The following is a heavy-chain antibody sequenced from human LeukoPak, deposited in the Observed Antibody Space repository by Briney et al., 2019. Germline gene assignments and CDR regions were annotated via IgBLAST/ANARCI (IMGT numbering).Heavy chain of an antibody. CDR3: AKDHWWDSSGYYLY. Sequence: SVKVSCKASGGTFSSYAISWVRQAPGQGLEWMGRIIPILGIANYAQKFQGRVTITADKSTSTAYMELSSLRSEDTAVYYCAKDHWWDSSGYYLYWGQGTLVTVSS. CDR1: GGTFSSYA. V-gene: IGHV1-69*04. D-gene: IGHD3-22*01. J-gene: IGHJ4*02. CDR2: IIPILGIA.